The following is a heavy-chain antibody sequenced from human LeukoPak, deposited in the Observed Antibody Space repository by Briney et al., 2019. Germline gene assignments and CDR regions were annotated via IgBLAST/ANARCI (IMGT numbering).Heavy chain of an antibody. V-gene: IGHV4-39*01. Sequence: SETLSLTCTVSGASISSSSYYWGWIRQPPGKGLEWIVSIYYSGSTYYNPSLKSRVTISVDTSKNQFSLKLSSVTAADTAVYYCARGDLGYCSSTSCYPLDYWGQGTLVTVCS. J-gene: IGHJ4*02. CDR1: GASISSSSYY. CDR2: IYYSGST. D-gene: IGHD2-2*01. CDR3: ARGDLGYCSSTSCYPLDY.